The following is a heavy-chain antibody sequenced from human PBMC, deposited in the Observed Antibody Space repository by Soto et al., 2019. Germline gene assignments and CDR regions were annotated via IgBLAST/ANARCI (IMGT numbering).Heavy chain of an antibody. CDR2: ISGGGVNT. CDR1: GFDFDRHA. Sequence: EMQLSESGGGFIQPGGSLRLSCAASGFDFDRHAINWVRQAPGEGLEWVSSISGGGVNTYYADSVKGRITITRDPIKNTVFLLINTLRVEDTAVYYCVKDQTGDLVWYFNLWGRGTLVTVSS. CDR3: VKDQTGDLVWYFNL. D-gene: IGHD7-27*01. V-gene: IGHV3-23*01. J-gene: IGHJ2*01.